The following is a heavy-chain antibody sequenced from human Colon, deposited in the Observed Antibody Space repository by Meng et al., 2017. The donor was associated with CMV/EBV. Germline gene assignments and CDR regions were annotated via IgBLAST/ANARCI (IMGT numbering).Heavy chain of an antibody. CDR1: GFTFDDFG. CDR3: AKEGGY. V-gene: IGHV3-20*04. Sequence: GGSLRLSCAASGFTFDDFGMAWVRQAPGKGLEWVGSTTWNGRTTGHADSVKGRFAISRDNAKNLLYLQMNSLRPEDTALYYCAKEGGYWGQGTLVTVSS. J-gene: IGHJ4*02. CDR2: TTWNGRTT. D-gene: IGHD3-16*01.